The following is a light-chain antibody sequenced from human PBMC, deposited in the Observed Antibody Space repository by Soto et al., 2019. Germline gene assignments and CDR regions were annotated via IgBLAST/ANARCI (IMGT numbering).Light chain of an antibody. V-gene: IGLV2-23*01. CDR1: SSDVGSYNV. Sequence: QAVLTQPPSVSGAPGQSITISCTGTSSDVGSYNVVSWYQQHPGKAPKLMIYEGSKRPSGVSNRFSGSKSGNTASLTISGLQAEDEADYYCCSYAGSSTYVFGTGTKLTVL. CDR2: EGS. CDR3: CSYAGSSTYV. J-gene: IGLJ1*01.